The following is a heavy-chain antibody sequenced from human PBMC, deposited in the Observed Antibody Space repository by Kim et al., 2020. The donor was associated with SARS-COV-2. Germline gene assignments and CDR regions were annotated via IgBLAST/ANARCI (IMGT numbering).Heavy chain of an antibody. CDR1: GGSISSGGYY. D-gene: IGHD2-15*01. J-gene: IGHJ4*02. CDR2: IYYSGST. Sequence: SETLSLTCTVSGGSISSGGYYWSWIRQHPGKGLEWIGYIYYSGSTYYNPSLKSRVTISVDTSKNQFSLKLSSVTAADTAVYYCARDRRCSGGSCLDYWGQGTLVTVSS. V-gene: IGHV4-31*03. CDR3: ARDRRCSGGSCLDY.